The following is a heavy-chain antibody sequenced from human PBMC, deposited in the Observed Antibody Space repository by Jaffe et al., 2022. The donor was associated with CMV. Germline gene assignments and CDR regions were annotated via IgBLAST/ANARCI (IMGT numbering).Heavy chain of an antibody. D-gene: IGHD5-18*01. J-gene: IGHJ6*02. CDR2: IYSGGST. CDR1: GFTVSSNY. Sequence: EVQLVESGGGLIQPGGSLRLSCAASGFTVSSNYMSWVRQAPGKGLEWVSLIYSGGSTYYADSVKGRFTISRDNSKNTLYLQMNSLRAEDTAVYYCARGSGYRYDYYFHYAMDVWGLGTTVTVSS. CDR3: ARGSGYRYDYYFHYAMDV. V-gene: IGHV3-53*01.